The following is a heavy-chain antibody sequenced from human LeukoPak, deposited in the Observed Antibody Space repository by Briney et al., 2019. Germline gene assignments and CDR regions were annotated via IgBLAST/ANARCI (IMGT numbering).Heavy chain of an antibody. CDR1: GYTFTSYG. V-gene: IGHV1-18*01. D-gene: IGHD2-15*01. J-gene: IGHJ6*03. CDR2: ISAYNGNT. CDR3: ARDKEPKYCSGGSCLYYYYYYMDV. Sequence: ASVKVSCKASGYTFTSYGTSWVRQAPGQGLEWMGWISAYNGNTNYAQKLQGRVTMTTDTSTSTAYMELRSLRSDDTAVYYCARDKEPKYCSGGSCLYYYYYYMDVWGKGTTVTVSS.